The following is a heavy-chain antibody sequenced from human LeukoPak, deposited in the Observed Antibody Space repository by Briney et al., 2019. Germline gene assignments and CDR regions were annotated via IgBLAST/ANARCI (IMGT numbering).Heavy chain of an antibody. V-gene: IGHV3-30-3*01. CDR3: ARPPNYRYYDFWSGYYQGHPNYYYYGMDV. J-gene: IGHJ6*02. D-gene: IGHD3-3*01. CDR1: GFTFSSYA. CDR2: ISYDGSNK. Sequence: QPGGSLRLSCAASGFTFSSYAMHWVRQAPGKGLEWVAVISYDGSNKYYADSVKGRFTISRDNSKNTLYLQMNSLRAEDTVVYYCARPPNYRYYDFWSGYYQGHPNYYYYGMDVWGQGTTVTVSS.